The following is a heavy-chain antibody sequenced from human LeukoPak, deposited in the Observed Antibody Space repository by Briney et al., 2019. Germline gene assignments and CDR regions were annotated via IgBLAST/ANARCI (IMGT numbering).Heavy chain of an antibody. CDR1: GGSISSGSYY. CDR2: IYTSGST. V-gene: IGHV4-61*02. Sequence: SETLSLTCTVSGGSISSGSYYWSWIRQPAGKGLEWIGRIYTSGSTNYNPSLKSRVTISVDTSKNQFSLKLSSVTAADTAVYYCARGLWFGGTVDVWGKGTTVTVSS. D-gene: IGHD3-10*01. CDR3: ARGLWFGGTVDV. J-gene: IGHJ6*04.